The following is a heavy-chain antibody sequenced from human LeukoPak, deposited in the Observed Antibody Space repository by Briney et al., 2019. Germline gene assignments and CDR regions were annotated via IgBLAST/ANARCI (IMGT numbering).Heavy chain of an antibody. CDR1: GYTFTGYY. D-gene: IGHD2-2*01. J-gene: IGHJ5*02. V-gene: IGHV1-2*02. CDR3: ARDRRYCSSTSCHQPFDP. Sequence: VASVKVSCKASGYTFTGYYMHWVRQAPGQGLEWMGWINPNSGGTNYAQKFQGRVTMTRDTSISTAYMELSRLRSDDTAVYCCARDRRYCSSTSCHQPFDPWGQGTLVTVSP. CDR2: INPNSGGT.